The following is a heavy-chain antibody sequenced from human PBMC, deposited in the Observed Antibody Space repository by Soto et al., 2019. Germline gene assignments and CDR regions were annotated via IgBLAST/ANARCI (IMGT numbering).Heavy chain of an antibody. V-gene: IGHV1-2*02. CDR3: AKGLGYCSSISCPNWFDP. CDR2: INPNSGGT. D-gene: IGHD2-2*01. CDR1: GYTFTGYY. Sequence: ASVKVSCKASGYTFTGYYMHWVRQAPGQGLEWMGWINPNSGGTNYAQKFQGRVTMTRDTSISTAYMELSRLRSDDTAVYYCAKGLGYCSSISCPNWFDPWGQGTLVTVSS. J-gene: IGHJ5*02.